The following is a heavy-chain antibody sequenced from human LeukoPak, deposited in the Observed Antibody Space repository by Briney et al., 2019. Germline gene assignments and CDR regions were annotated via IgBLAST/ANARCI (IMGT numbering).Heavy chain of an antibody. J-gene: IGHJ5*02. CDR2: INPNIGDT. V-gene: IGHV1-8*03. CDR1: GYTFTSYY. D-gene: IGHD3-10*01. Sequence: GASVKVSCKASGYTFTSYYLNWVRQATGQGLEWMGWINPNIGDTDYAQKFQGRVTFTRNTAISTVYMELSSLRSDDTAVYYCVRGPYGSGISNWFDPWGQGTQVIVSS. CDR3: VRGPYGSGISNWFDP.